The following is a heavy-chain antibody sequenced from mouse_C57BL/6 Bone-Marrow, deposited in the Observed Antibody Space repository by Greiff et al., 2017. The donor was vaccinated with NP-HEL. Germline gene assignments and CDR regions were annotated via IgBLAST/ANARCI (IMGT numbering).Heavy chain of an antibody. V-gene: IGHV3-6*01. J-gene: IGHJ4*01. CDR2: ISYDGSN. CDR1: GYSITSGYY. D-gene: IGHD1-1*01. CDR3: ARWGYYGSSLYAMDY. Sequence: ESGPGLVKPSQSLSLTCSVTGYSITSGYYWNWIRQFPGNKLEWMGYISYDGSNNYNPSLKNRISITRDTSKNQFFLKLNSVTTEDTATYYCARWGYYGSSLYAMDYWGQGTSVTVSS.